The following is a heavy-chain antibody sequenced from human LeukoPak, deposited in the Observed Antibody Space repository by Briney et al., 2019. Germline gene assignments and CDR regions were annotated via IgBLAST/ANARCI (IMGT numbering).Heavy chain of an antibody. CDR2: INHSGST. J-gene: IGHJ5*02. V-gene: IGHV4-34*01. CDR1: GGSFSGYY. D-gene: IGHD2-15*01. Sequence: SETLSRTCAVYGGSFSGYYWSWIRQPPGKGREWSVEINHSGSTNYNPSLKSRVTISVDTSKNQFSLKMTSMTAADTAVYYCARDRLYCSGRSCYTVNWFDRWGQGTLVTGSS. CDR3: ARDRLYCSGRSCYTVNWFDR.